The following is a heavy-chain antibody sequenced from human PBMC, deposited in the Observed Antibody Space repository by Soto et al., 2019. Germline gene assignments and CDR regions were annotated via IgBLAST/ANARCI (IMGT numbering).Heavy chain of an antibody. J-gene: IGHJ5*02. D-gene: IGHD3-22*01. CDR1: GFTFSSYT. V-gene: IGHV3-48*02. Sequence: GGSLRLSCAASGFTFSSYTMNWVRQAPGKGLEWVSYISSSSSTIYYADSVKGRFTISRDNGKNSLYLQMNSLRDEDTAVYYCTRGLMYSYSSGYNNWFDRWGKGT. CDR3: TRGLMYSYSSGYNNWFDR. CDR2: ISSSSSTI.